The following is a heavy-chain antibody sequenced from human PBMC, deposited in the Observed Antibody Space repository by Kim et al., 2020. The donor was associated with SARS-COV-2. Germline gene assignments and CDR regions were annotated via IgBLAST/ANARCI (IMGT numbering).Heavy chain of an antibody. J-gene: IGHJ6*02. V-gene: IGHV3-48*02. Sequence: GGSLRLSCAASGFTFSSYSMNWVRQAPGKGLEWVSYISSSSSTIYYADSVKGRFTISRDNAKNSLYLQMNSLRDEDTAVYYCARDDTMVRGPTYYYYYGMDVWGQGTTVTVSS. CDR1: GFTFSSYS. CDR3: ARDDTMVRGPTYYYYYGMDV. D-gene: IGHD3-10*01. CDR2: ISSSSSTI.